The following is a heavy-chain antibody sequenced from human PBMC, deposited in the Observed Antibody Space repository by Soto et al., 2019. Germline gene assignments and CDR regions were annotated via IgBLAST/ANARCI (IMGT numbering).Heavy chain of an antibody. CDR1: GFTFSSYE. V-gene: IGHV3-48*03. D-gene: IGHD3-22*01. Sequence: RLSCAASGFTFSSYEMNWVRQAPRKGMAWVSYISSSGSTIYYADSVKGRFTISRDHDKNSLYLQMNSQRAEDTAVYYCVRDHYYHSSGYYY. J-gene: IGHJ6*01. CDR3: VRDHYYHSSGYYY. CDR2: ISSSGSTI.